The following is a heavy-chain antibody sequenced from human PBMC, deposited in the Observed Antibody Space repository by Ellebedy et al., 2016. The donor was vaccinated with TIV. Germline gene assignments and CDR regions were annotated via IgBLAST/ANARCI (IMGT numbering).Heavy chain of an antibody. Sequence: SETLSLXXTVSGASISSSYWSWIRQPPGKGLEWIGYVNYGGTTNYNPSLKSRVTVSVDTSNNQFSLKLSSVTAADTAVYYCARDYEYGGSLRWFDPWGQGTLVTVSS. D-gene: IGHD4-23*01. J-gene: IGHJ5*02. CDR3: ARDYEYGGSLRWFDP. CDR1: GASISSSY. CDR2: VNYGGTT. V-gene: IGHV4-59*01.